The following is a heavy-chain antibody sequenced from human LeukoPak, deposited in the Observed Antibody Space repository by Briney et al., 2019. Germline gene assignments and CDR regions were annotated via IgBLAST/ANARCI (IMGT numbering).Heavy chain of an antibody. V-gene: IGHV4-30-4*01. D-gene: IGHD2-21*02. CDR2: IYYSGST. CDR1: GGSISSGDYY. Sequence: SQTLSLTCTVSGGSISSGDYYWSWIRQPPGKGLEWIGLIYYSGSTYYNPSLKSRVTISVDTSKNQFSLKLSSVTAADTAVYYCASIVLVTAAIDYWGQGTLVTVSS. CDR3: ASIVLVTAAIDY. J-gene: IGHJ4*02.